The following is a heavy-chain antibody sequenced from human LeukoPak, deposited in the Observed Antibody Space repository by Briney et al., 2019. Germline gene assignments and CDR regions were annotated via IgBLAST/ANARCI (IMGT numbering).Heavy chain of an antibody. D-gene: IGHD6-25*01. V-gene: IGHV3-48*01. CDR1: GFTFSPYS. CDR3: AKPGGPGIAARGAFDV. Sequence: PGGSLRLSCAASGFTFSPYSMNWVRQAPGKGLEWVSYISSSSGTIYYADSVKGRFTISRDNAKNSLYLQMSSLRAEDSAVYYCAKPGGPGIAARGAFDVWGQGTMVTVSS. J-gene: IGHJ3*01. CDR2: ISSSSGTI.